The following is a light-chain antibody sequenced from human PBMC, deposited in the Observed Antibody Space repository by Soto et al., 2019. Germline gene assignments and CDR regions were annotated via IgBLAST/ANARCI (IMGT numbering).Light chain of an antibody. CDR2: KAS. CDR1: QTIDSW. CDR3: QQYHIYSGT. V-gene: IGKV1-5*03. Sequence: DIQLTQSTSTLSASVGDRVTLTCRASQTIDSWLAWYQQRPGKPPNLLIYKASTLESGVPSRGSGRGAGTECTLTINSLQPDDFETYDCQQYHIYSGTFGQGTKVDIK. J-gene: IGKJ1*01.